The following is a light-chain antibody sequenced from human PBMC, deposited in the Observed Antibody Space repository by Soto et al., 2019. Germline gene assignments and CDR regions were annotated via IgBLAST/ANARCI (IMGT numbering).Light chain of an antibody. CDR1: QSVSRS. CDR2: DAS. Sequence: EIVLTQSPATLSLSPGERATLSCRASQSVSRSLAWYQQKPGQAPTLLIYDASNRATGIPARFSGSGSGTDFTLTVSSLELEDFALYYCQQRSNGITFGQGTRLEIK. CDR3: QQRSNGIT. V-gene: IGKV3-11*01. J-gene: IGKJ5*01.